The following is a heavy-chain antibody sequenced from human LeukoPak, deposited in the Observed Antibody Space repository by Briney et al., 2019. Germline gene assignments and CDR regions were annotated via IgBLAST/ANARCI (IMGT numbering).Heavy chain of an antibody. CDR1: GGTFSSYA. D-gene: IGHD4-17*01. Sequence: SVKVSCKASGGTFSSYAISWGRQAPGQGLEWMGGIIPIFGTANYAQKFQGRVTITADKSTSTAYMELSSLRSEDTAVYYCASPRDGDYYFDYWGQGTLVTVSS. CDR3: ASPRDGDYYFDY. CDR2: IIPIFGTA. V-gene: IGHV1-69*06. J-gene: IGHJ4*02.